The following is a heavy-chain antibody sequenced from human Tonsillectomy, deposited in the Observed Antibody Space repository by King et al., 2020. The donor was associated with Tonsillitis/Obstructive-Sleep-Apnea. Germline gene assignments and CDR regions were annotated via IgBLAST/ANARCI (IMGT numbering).Heavy chain of an antibody. CDR2: INPNSGGT. Sequence: QLVQSGAEVKKPGASVKVSCKASGYTFTGYYMHWVRQAPGQGLEWMGWINPNSGGTNYAQKFQGWVTMTRDTSISTAYMELSRLRSDDTAVYYRATARGAARPEGFDYWGQGTLVTVSS. J-gene: IGHJ4*02. CDR3: ATARGAARPEGFDY. D-gene: IGHD6-6*01. CDR1: GYTFTGYY. V-gene: IGHV1-2*04.